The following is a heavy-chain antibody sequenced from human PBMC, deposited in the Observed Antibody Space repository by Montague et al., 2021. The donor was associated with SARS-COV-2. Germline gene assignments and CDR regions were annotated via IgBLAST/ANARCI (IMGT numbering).Heavy chain of an antibody. CDR3: ARDARYDSWSGYYFDY. Sequence: SLRLSCAASGFTFSSYSMNWVRQAPGKGLEWVSSISSSSSYIYYADSVKGRFTISRGNAKNSLYLQMNSLRAEDTAVYYCARDARYDSWSGYYFDYWGQGTLVTVSS. D-gene: IGHD3-3*01. CDR1: GFTFSSYS. CDR2: ISSSSSYI. J-gene: IGHJ4*02. V-gene: IGHV3-21*01.